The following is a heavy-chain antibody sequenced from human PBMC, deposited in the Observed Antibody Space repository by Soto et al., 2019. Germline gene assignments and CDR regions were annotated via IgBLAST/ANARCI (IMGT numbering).Heavy chain of an antibody. D-gene: IGHD6-13*01. V-gene: IGHV4-34*01. J-gene: IGHJ4*02. Sequence: SETLSLTCAVYGGSFSGYYWTWIRQSPGRGLEWIGEINHSGRTNYNPSLKSRVFISVDTSNNQFSLKMSSVTAADTAVYYCARGGYFDSWGQGTLVTVSS. CDR3: ARGGYFDS. CDR1: GGSFSGYY. CDR2: INHSGRT.